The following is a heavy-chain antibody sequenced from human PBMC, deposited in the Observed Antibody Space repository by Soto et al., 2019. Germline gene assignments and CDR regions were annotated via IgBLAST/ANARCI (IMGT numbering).Heavy chain of an antibody. Sequence: PGGSLRLSCAASGFTFSSYSMNWVRQAPGKGLEWVSSISSSSSYIYYADSVKGRFTISRDNAKNSLYLQMNSLRAEDTAVYYCARDVLRFLEWQPNPSHIQHWGQGTLVTVSS. D-gene: IGHD3-3*01. CDR2: ISSSSSYI. CDR1: GFTFSSYS. J-gene: IGHJ1*01. V-gene: IGHV3-21*01. CDR3: ARDVLRFLEWQPNPSHIQH.